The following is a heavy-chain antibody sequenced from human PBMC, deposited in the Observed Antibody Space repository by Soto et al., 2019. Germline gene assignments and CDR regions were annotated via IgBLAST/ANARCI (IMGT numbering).Heavy chain of an antibody. CDR1: GRSVRNYS. CDR2: IHITGST. CDR3: ARDDYYNTNSWSDP. J-gene: IGHJ5*02. V-gene: IGHV4-4*07. Sequence: SETLSLTCIVSGRSVRNYSWSWTRQPAGKGLEWIGRIHITGSTSYNPSLKSRVTMSLDTSKNQFSLRLNSVTAADKAVYYCARDDYYNTNSWSDPWGQGTLVTVSS. D-gene: IGHD3-10*01.